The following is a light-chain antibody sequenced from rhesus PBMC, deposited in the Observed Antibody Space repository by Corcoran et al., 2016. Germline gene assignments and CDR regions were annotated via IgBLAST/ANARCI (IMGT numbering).Light chain of an antibody. Sequence: DIQMTQSPSSLSASVGDTVTITCRASQSINSWLDWYQQKPGKSPKLLIYKASSLQSGVPSRFSGCGSGTDFTLPFSSLQPEDFATYYCLQYNSSPRTFGQGTKVDIK. V-gene: IGKV1-22*01. CDR2: KAS. J-gene: IGKJ1*01. CDR3: LQYNSSPRT. CDR1: QSINSW.